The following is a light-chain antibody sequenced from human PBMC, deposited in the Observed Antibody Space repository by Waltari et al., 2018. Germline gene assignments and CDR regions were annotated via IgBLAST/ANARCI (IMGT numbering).Light chain of an antibody. J-gene: IGLJ3*02. CDR3: CSYAGRNIWV. Sequence: QSALTQPASVSGSPGQSITISCTGTSSDVGFYNLVSWYQQHPDKAPKLMVYEVIELPAGVSNLYAASKCGNAASLTFTGRQAENDADYYCCSYAGRNIWVFCGGTRRTGL. V-gene: IGLV2-23*02. CDR2: EVI. CDR1: SSDVGFYNL.